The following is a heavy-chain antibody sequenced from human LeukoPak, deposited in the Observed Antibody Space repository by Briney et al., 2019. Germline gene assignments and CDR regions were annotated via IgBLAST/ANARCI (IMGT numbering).Heavy chain of an antibody. J-gene: IGHJ4*02. V-gene: IGHV4-39*07. D-gene: IGHD3-22*01. CDR1: GGSISSGSYY. CDR2: INHSGST. CDR3: ARVPPYDSSGCLFDY. Sequence: SETLSLTCTVSGGSISSGSYYWSWIRQPPGKGLEWIGEINHSGSTNYNPSLKSRVTISVDTSKNQFSLKLSSVTAADTAVYYCARVPPYDSSGCLFDYWGQGTLVTVSS.